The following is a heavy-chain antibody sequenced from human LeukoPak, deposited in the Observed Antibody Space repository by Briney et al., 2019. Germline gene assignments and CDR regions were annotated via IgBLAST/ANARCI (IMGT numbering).Heavy chain of an antibody. D-gene: IGHD3-16*02. V-gene: IGHV4-34*01. CDR2: INHSGST. CDR1: GGSFSGYY. J-gene: IGHJ4*02. Sequence: SETLSLTCAVYGGSFSGYYWSWIRQPPGKGLEWIGEINHSGSTNYNPSLKSRVTISVDTSKNQFSLKLSSVTAADTAVYYCAIPPYDYVRGSYRAFDYWGQGTLVTVSS. CDR3: AIPPYDYVRGSYRAFDY.